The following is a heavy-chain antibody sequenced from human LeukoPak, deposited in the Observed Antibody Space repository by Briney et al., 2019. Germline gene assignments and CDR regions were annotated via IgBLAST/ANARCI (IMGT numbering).Heavy chain of an antibody. V-gene: IGHV4-39*01. Sequence: SQTLSLTCTVSGGSISSGSYYWSWIRQPAGKGLEWIGSIYYSGDTYYSPSLKSRVTISVDTSKSQFSLKLSSVTAADTAVYYCARLRGYTYGPPGYWGQGTLVTVSS. CDR3: ARLRGYTYGPPGY. J-gene: IGHJ4*02. CDR1: GGSISSGSYY. D-gene: IGHD5-18*01. CDR2: IYYSGDT.